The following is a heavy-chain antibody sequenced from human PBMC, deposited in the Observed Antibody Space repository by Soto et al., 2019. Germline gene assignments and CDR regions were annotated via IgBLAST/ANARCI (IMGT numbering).Heavy chain of an antibody. CDR1: GFTLSSYA. V-gene: IGHV3-23*01. CDR3: AKGGDYAVTHFDY. J-gene: IGHJ4*02. D-gene: IGHD4-17*01. CDR2: ISGSGGRK. Sequence: GGSLRLSCAASGFTLSSYAMSWVRQAPGKGLEWVSAISGSGGRKYYADSVKGRFNISRDNSKYTLYFQLNSLRAEDTTVYSCAKGGDYAVTHFDYWGQGPLVTVSS.